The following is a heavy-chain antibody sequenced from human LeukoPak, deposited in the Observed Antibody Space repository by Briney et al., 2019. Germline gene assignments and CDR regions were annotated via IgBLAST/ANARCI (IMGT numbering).Heavy chain of an antibody. V-gene: IGHV3-23*01. CDR2: ISGSGGST. J-gene: IGHJ3*02. CDR3: ANLPLNDAFDI. D-gene: IGHD5/OR15-5a*01. Sequence: GGSLRLSCAASGFTFSSYAMSWVRQAPGMGREWVSAISGSGGSTYYADSVKGRFTISRDNSKNTLYLQMNSLRAEDTAVYYCANLPLNDAFDIWGQGTMVTVSS. CDR1: GFTFSSYA.